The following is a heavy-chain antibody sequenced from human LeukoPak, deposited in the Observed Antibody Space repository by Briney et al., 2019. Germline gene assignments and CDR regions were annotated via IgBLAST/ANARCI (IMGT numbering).Heavy chain of an antibody. CDR2: LIPIFGTA. CDR3: ARDPRADTAMAFDY. J-gene: IGHJ4*02. D-gene: IGHD5-18*01. CDR1: GGTFSSYA. Sequence: SVKVSCKASGGTFSSYANSWVRQAPGQGLEWMGGLIPIFGTANYAQKFQGRVTITADESTSTAYMELSSLRSEDTAVYYCARDPRADTAMAFDYWGQGTLVTVSS. V-gene: IGHV1-69*13.